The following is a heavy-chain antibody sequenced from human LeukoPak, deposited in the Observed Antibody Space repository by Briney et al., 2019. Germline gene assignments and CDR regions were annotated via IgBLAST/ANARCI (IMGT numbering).Heavy chain of an antibody. CDR3: TRPVHLYGEGGLYYYYGMDV. J-gene: IGHJ6*02. D-gene: IGHD4-17*01. CDR2: IRSKANSYAT. CDR1: GFTFSGSA. V-gene: IGHV3-73*01. Sequence: GGSLRLSCAASGFTFSGSAMHWVRQASGKGLEWVGRIRSKANSYATAYAASVKGRFTISRDDSKNTAYLQMNSLKTEDTAVYYCTRPVHLYGEGGLYYYYGMDVWGQGTTVTVSS.